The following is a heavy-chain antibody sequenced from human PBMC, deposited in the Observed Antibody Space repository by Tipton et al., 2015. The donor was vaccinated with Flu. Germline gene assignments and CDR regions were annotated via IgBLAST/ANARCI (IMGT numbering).Heavy chain of an antibody. Sequence: SLRLSCAASGFTFSNYAMNWVRQAAGKGLEWVSGISGSGGGTYYADSVKGRFTISRDYSKNMLFLQMNSLRAEDTAVYYCAKVIPELVAGLDYWGQGTLVSVSS. J-gene: IGHJ4*02. CDR3: AKVIPELVAGLDY. CDR1: GFTFSNYA. V-gene: IGHV3-23*01. CDR2: ISGSGGGT. D-gene: IGHD6-19*01.